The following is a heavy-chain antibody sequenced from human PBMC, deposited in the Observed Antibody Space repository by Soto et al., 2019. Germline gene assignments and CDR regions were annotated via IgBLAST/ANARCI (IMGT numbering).Heavy chain of an antibody. Sequence: PGGSLRLSCTASGFMFSTYLMSWVRQAPGKGLEWVANIRQGGNEKFYVDSVKGRSTISRDNAKKSLYLQMNSLRAEDTAVYYCVGALTYEVPYYYYGMTSGAKGPRSPSP. CDR3: VGALTYEVPYYYYGMTS. CDR2: IRQGGNEK. D-gene: IGHD3-16*01. J-gene: IGHJ6*02. V-gene: IGHV3-7*01. CDR1: GFMFSTYL.